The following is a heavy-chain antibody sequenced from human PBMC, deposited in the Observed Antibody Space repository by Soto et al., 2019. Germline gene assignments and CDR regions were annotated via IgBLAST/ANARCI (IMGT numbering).Heavy chain of an antibody. Sequence: SETLSLTCTVSCGSISSSSYYWVWIRQPPGKGLEWIGSIYYSGSTYYNPSLKSRVTISVDTSKNQFSLKLSSVTAADTAVYYCARHYDFWSGYYNYWGQGTLVTVSS. D-gene: IGHD3-3*01. CDR1: CGSISSSSYY. V-gene: IGHV4-39*01. CDR3: ARHYDFWSGYYNY. J-gene: IGHJ4*02. CDR2: IYYSGST.